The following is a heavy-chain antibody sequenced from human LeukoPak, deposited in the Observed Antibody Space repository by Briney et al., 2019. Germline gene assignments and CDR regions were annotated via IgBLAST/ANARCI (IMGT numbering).Heavy chain of an antibody. CDR1: GFTFSDYY. CDR2: ISSSGSTI. V-gene: IGHV3-11*01. Sequence: GGSLRLSCAASGFTFSDYYMSWIRQAPGKGLEWVSYISSSGSTIYYADPVKGRFTISRDNAKNSLYLQMNSLRAEDTAVYYCARSPRIAVAGYNWFDPWGQGTLVTVSS. D-gene: IGHD6-19*01. CDR3: ARSPRIAVAGYNWFDP. J-gene: IGHJ5*02.